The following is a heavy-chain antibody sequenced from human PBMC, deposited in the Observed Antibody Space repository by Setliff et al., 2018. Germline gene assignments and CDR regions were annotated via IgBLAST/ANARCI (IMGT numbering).Heavy chain of an antibody. CDR2: ISNRGST. CDR1: GDYISSQY. CDR3: ARGRTLGYCSGGSCYRYWYYYYMDV. V-gene: IGHV4-59*11. D-gene: IGHD2-15*01. Sequence: SETLSLTCTVSGDYISSQYWSWIRQPPGKGLEWIGYISNRGSTDYNPSLKSRVTISEDTSKNQFSLKLSSVTAADTAVYYCARGRTLGYCSGGSCYRYWYYYYMDVWGKGTTVTVSS. J-gene: IGHJ6*03.